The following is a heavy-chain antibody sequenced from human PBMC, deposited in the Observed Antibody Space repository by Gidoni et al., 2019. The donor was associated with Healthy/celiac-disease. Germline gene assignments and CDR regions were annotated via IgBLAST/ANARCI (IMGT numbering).Heavy chain of an antibody. Sequence: EVQLLESGGGLVQPGGSLRLSCAASGFPFSSYAMSWVRQAPGKGLEWVTAISGSGGRTYYADSVKGRFTISRDNSKNTLYLQMNSLRAEDTAVYYCAKAAARGGFGYYGMDVWGQGTTVTVSS. V-gene: IGHV3-23*01. D-gene: IGHD6-6*01. CDR2: ISGSGGRT. J-gene: IGHJ6*02. CDR1: GFPFSSYA. CDR3: AKAAARGGFGYYGMDV.